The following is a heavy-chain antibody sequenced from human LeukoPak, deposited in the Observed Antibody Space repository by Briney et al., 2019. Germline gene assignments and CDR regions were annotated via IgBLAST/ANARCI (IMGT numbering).Heavy chain of an antibody. D-gene: IGHD3-10*01. J-gene: IGHJ4*02. CDR2: ISESGGRT. Sequence: GGSLRLSCAVSGITLSNYGMSSVRQAPGEGREWGAGISESGGRTNYAASVKGRFTASRDNPKNTLYLQKNSLRAEDTAVYFCAKRGVVIRAVIIVGFHKEAYYFDYWGQGALVTVSS. V-gene: IGHV3-23*01. CDR3: AKRGVVIRAVIIVGFHKEAYYFDY. CDR1: GITLSNYG.